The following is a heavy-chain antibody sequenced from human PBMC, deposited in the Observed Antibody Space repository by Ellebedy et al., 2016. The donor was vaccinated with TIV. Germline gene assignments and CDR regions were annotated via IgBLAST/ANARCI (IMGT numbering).Heavy chain of an antibody. CDR1: GFTFSRFA. CDR3: ARGSWACSGSMDV. J-gene: IGHJ6*02. V-gene: IGHV3-23*01. Sequence: GESLKISCAASGFTFSRFAMSWVRQAPGKGLEWVSGISGSGGVTYYADSVKGRFTISSDNSKNTLVLQMDSLRVEDTAVYYCARGSWACSGSMDVWGQGTTATVSS. D-gene: IGHD6-19*01. CDR2: ISGSGGVT.